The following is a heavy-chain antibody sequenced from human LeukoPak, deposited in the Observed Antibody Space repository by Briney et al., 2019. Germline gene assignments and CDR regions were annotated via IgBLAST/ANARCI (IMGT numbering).Heavy chain of an antibody. CDR1: GFTLSTYG. CDR3: AKDPGYQPPGYYMDV. J-gene: IGHJ6*03. V-gene: IGHV3-30*02. CDR2: IGYDGSNK. Sequence: GGSLRLSCAASGFTLSTYGMHWVRQAPGKGLEWVAFIGYDGSNKWYAGSVKGRFTISRDNSKNTLYLQMISLRAEDTAVYYCAKDPGYQPPGYYMDVWGKGTTVTVSS. D-gene: IGHD2-2*01.